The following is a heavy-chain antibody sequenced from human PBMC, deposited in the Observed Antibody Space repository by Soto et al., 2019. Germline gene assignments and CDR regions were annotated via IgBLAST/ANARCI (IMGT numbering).Heavy chain of an antibody. V-gene: IGHV4-31*03. J-gene: IGHJ3*02. CDR1: GGSLTSDNFF. CDR3: AREVISHATSDAFDI. CDR2: LYHTGAA. D-gene: IGHD1-26*01. Sequence: QVQLQESGPGLVKPSQTLSVTCTVSGGSLTSDNFFWSWVRQHPETGLEWVGHLYHTGAAYYNPSIKSRPTISLNTSKTRFSLSLISGTAADTAVYYCAREVISHATSDAFDIWGPGTMVTVSS.